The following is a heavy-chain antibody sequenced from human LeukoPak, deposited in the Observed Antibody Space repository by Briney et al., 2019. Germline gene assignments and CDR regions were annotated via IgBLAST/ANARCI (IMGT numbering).Heavy chain of an antibody. CDR2: ISGSGGST. Sequence: GGSLRLSCAASGFTFSSYAMSWVRQAPGKGLEWVSAISGSGGSTYYADSVKGRFTISRDNSRNTLFLQMNSLRTEDTAVYYCAKDRGFGRGFRAYDGYYFDYWGQGTLVTVSS. CDR1: GFTFSSYA. CDR3: AKDRGFGRGFRAYDGYYFDY. J-gene: IGHJ4*02. D-gene: IGHD5-12*01. V-gene: IGHV3-23*01.